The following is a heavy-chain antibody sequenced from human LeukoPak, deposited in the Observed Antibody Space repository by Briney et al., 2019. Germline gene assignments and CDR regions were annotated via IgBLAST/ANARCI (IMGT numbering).Heavy chain of an antibody. D-gene: IGHD6-6*01. CDR3: ARAKYSSSSRYYYYYYYMDV. V-gene: IGHV5-51*01. J-gene: IGHJ6*03. Sequence: GESLKISCKGSGYSFTSYWIGWVRQMPGKGLEWMGIIYPGDSDTRYSPSFQGQVTISADKSISTAYLQWSSLKASDTAMYYCARAKYSSSSRYYYYYYYMDVWGKGTTVTVS. CDR1: GYSFTSYW. CDR2: IYPGDSDT.